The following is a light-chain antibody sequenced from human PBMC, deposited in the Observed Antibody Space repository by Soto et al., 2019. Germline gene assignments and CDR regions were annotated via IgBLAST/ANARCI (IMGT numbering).Light chain of an antibody. Sequence: EIVMTPSPATLSVSPGETVTLSCRASQSVNSNLAWYQQKPGQAPRLLIYDASNRATGIPARFSGSGSGTDFTLTISSLEPEDFAVYYCQQRSNWTFGQGTKVDIK. J-gene: IGKJ1*01. CDR1: QSVNSN. CDR2: DAS. V-gene: IGKV3-11*01. CDR3: QQRSNWT.